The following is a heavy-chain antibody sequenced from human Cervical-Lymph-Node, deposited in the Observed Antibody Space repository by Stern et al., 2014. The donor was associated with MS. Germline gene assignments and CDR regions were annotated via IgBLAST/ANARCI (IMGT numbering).Heavy chain of an antibody. D-gene: IGHD1-26*01. Sequence: QLVQSGAEVKKPGSSVKVSCKASGGTFSSYAISWVRQAPGQGLEWMGGIIPIFGTANYAHKFPGRVTITADESTSTAYMELSSLRSEDTAVYYCARDYYSGSYSRFDYWGQGTLVTVSS. CDR3: ARDYYSGSYSRFDY. V-gene: IGHV1-69*01. CDR2: IIPIFGTA. J-gene: IGHJ4*02. CDR1: GGTFSSYA.